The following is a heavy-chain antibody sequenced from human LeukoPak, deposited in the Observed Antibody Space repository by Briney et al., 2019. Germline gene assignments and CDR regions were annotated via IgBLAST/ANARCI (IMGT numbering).Heavy chain of an antibody. Sequence: GGSLRLSCVASGFPFSSYCMTWVRPAPGKGLEWVANIKQVGSKKSYVDSVKGRFAISRDNAKNSLYLQMNSLRAEDTAIYYCTRVGYIDEGIDYWGQGNLVTVSS. D-gene: IGHD5-24*01. J-gene: IGHJ4*02. V-gene: IGHV3-7*04. CDR1: GFPFSSYC. CDR3: TRVGYIDEGIDY. CDR2: IKQVGSKK.